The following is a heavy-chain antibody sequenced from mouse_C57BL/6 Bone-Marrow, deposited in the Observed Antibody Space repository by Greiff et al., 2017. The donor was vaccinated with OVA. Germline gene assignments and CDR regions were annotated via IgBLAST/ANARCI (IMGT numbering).Heavy chain of an antibody. J-gene: IGHJ3*01. CDR3: TREGDWDGAWFAY. D-gene: IGHD4-1*01. V-gene: IGHV1-5*01. CDR1: GYTFTSYW. Sequence: VQLQQSGTVLARPGASVKMSCKTSGYTFTSYWMHWVKQRPGQGLEWIGAIYPGNSDTSYNQKFKGKAKLTAVTSASTAYMELSSLTNEDSAVYYCTREGDWDGAWFAYWGQGTLVTVSA. CDR2: IYPGNSDT.